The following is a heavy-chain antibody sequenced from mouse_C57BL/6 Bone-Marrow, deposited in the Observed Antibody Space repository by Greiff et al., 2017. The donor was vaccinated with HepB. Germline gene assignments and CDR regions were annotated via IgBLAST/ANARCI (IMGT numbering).Heavy chain of an antibody. Sequence: QVQLKQSGPGLVAPSQSLSITCTVSGFSLTSYGVDWVRQSPGKGLEWLGVIWGVGSTNYNSALKSRLSISKDNSKSQVFLKMNSLQTDDTAMYYCASDPGSKGFAYWGQGTLVTVSA. V-gene: IGHV2-6*01. J-gene: IGHJ3*01. CDR1: GFSLTSYG. CDR3: ASDPGSKGFAY. CDR2: IWGVGST.